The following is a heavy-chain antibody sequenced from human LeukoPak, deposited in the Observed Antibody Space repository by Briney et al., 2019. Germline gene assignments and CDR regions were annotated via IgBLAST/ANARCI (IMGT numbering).Heavy chain of an antibody. V-gene: IGHV3-23*01. Sequence: PGGSLRLSCAASGFTFSIYAMNWVRQAPGRGLEWVSAISGSNSGTYYADSVKGRFTISRDNSKNTLYLQMDSLRAEDTAVYYCAKDLGGFLIVGATLFDYWGQGTLVTVSS. J-gene: IGHJ4*02. D-gene: IGHD1-26*01. CDR2: ISGSNSGT. CDR3: AKDLGGFLIVGATLFDY. CDR1: GFTFSIYA.